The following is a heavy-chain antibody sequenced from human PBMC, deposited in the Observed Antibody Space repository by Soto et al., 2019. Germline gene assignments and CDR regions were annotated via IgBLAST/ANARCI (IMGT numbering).Heavy chain of an antibody. Sequence: GGSLRLSCAASGFAFSRFPMHWVRQAPGKGLVWVSRIDPDGSDTTYADSVKGRFTISRDNAKNIVYLQMSSLRAEDTALYYCGAMAWTYPYWGQGTLVTVSS. CDR3: GAMAWTYPY. D-gene: IGHD5-18*01. CDR2: IDPDGSDT. J-gene: IGHJ4*02. CDR1: GFAFSRFP. V-gene: IGHV3-74*01.